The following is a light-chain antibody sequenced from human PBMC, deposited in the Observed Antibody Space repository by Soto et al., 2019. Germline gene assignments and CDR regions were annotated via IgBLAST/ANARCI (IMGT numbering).Light chain of an antibody. Sequence: DIVMTQSPDSLAVSLGERATINCKSSQSVLYSSNNKNYLAWYQQKPGQPPKLLIYWASTRESGVPDRFSGSGSGTDFTLPISSLQAEDVAVYYCQQYYSNALTCGGGTKVEIK. CDR2: WAS. J-gene: IGKJ4*01. CDR1: QSVLYSSNNKNY. V-gene: IGKV4-1*01. CDR3: QQYYSNALT.